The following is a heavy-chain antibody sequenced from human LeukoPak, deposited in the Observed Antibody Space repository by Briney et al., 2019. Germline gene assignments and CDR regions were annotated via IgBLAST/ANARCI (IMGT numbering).Heavy chain of an antibody. Sequence: GRSLTLSCSASGFTFSDYAMDWVRQAPGKGLECVAVISSDVYDGTTEYYADSAKGRFTISRDNAKNSLYLQMNSLRAEDTAVYYCARSAETGTNYFDYWGQGTLVTVSS. V-gene: IGHV3-30-3*01. CDR2: ISSDVYDGTTE. CDR3: ARSAETGTNYFDY. CDR1: GFTFSDYA. D-gene: IGHD1-7*01. J-gene: IGHJ4*02.